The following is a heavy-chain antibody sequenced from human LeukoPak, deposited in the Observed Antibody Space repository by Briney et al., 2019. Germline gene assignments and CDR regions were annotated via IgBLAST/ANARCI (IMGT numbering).Heavy chain of an antibody. D-gene: IGHD2-2*01. Sequence: SETLSLTCTVSGGSISSYYWSWIRQPAGKGLEWIGRIYTSGSTNYNPSLKSRVTMSVDTSKNQFSLKLSSVTAADTAVYYCARARYCSSTSCSQSDAFDIWGQGTMVTVSS. CDR2: IYTSGST. J-gene: IGHJ3*02. V-gene: IGHV4-4*07. CDR1: GGSISSYY. CDR3: ARARYCSSTSCSQSDAFDI.